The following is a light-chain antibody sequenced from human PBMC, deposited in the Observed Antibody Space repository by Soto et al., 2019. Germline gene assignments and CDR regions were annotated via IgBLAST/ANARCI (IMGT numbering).Light chain of an antibody. CDR2: GAS. CDR3: QQYASSVT. CDR1: QSVSSGF. V-gene: IGKV3-20*01. J-gene: IGKJ1*01. Sequence: EIVLTQSPGSLSFYPGERATLSCRASQSVSSGFFAWYQQKPGQAPRLIIYGASNRATGIPDRFSGSGSGTDFPLTISRLEPEDFAVYSCQQYASSVTFGQGTKVEVK.